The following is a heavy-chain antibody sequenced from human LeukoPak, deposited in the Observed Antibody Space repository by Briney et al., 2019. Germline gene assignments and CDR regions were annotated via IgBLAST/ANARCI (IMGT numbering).Heavy chain of an antibody. CDR3: ARESTYYDYVWGSYRSNFDY. CDR2: IYTSGST. D-gene: IGHD3-16*02. J-gene: IGHJ4*02. CDR1: GGSISSYY. Sequence: SETLSLTCTVSGGSISSYYWSWIRQPAGKGLEWIGRIYTSGSTNYNPSLKSRVTMSVDTSKNQFSLKLSSVTAADTAVYYCARESTYYDYVWGSYRSNFDYWGREPWSPSPQ. V-gene: IGHV4-4*07.